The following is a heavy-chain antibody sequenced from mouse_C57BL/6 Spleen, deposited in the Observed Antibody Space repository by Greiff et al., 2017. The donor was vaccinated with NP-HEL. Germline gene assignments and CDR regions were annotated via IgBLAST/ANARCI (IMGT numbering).Heavy chain of an antibody. J-gene: IGHJ2*01. CDR1: GYTFTSYW. CDR2: TNPTNGRT. CDR3: ARLKKLVSPFFDF. Sequence: QVQLQQSGAELVKAGASVKMSCKASGYTFTSYWMHWVKQRLGQGLEWFAETNPTNGRTYYNEKFKSKAKLTVDKSSSTAYMLLSGPTFENSAVYYCARLKKLVSPFFDFWGQGTTLTVSS. D-gene: IGHD6-2*01. V-gene: IGHV1S81*02.